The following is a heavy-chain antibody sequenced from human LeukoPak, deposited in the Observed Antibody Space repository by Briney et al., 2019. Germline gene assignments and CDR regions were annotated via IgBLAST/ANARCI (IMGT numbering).Heavy chain of an antibody. J-gene: IGHJ3*02. CDR2: IYYSGST. CDR1: GGSISSYY. V-gene: IGHV4-59*01. D-gene: IGHD2-15*01. CDR3: AREYHGAANAFDI. Sequence: SETLSLTCTVSGGSISSYYWSWVRQPPGKGLEWIGYIYYSGSTNYNPSLKSRVTISVDTSKNQFSLKLSSVTAADTAVYYCAREYHGAANAFDIWGRGTMVTVSS.